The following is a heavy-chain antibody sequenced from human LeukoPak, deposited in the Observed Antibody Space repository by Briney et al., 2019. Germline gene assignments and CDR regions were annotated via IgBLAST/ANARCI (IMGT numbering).Heavy chain of an antibody. V-gene: IGHV3-7*01. Sequence: GGSLRLSCAASGFTFSGYWMSWLRQAPGKGLEWVANIKQDGGEKYYVDSVKGRFTISRDNAKNSLYQQMNSLRAEDTAVYYCARDRGFGQADVWGKGTTVTVSS. J-gene: IGHJ6*04. D-gene: IGHD3-10*01. CDR3: ARDRGFGQADV. CDR2: IKQDGGEK. CDR1: GFTFSGYW.